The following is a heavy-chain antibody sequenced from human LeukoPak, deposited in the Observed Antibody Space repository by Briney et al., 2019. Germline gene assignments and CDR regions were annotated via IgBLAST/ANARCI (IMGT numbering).Heavy chain of an antibody. Sequence: GASVKVSCKASGYSFTSYYMHWVRQAPGQGLEWMGGIIPIFGTPNYAQKFQGRVTITADKSTSTAYMELSSLRSEDTAVYYCARVHNWFDPWGQGTLVTVSS. CDR1: GYSFTSYY. CDR3: ARVHNWFDP. V-gene: IGHV1-69*06. CDR2: IIPIFGTP. J-gene: IGHJ5*02.